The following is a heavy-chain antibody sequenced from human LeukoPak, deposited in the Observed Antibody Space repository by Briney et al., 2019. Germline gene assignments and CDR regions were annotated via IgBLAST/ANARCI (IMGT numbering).Heavy chain of an antibody. J-gene: IGHJ4*02. CDR1: GGTFSSYA. Sequence: SVNVSCKASGGTFSSYAISWVRQAPGQGLEWMGRIIPILGIANYAQKFQGRVTITADKSTSTAYMELSSLRSEDTAVYYCARGGIAAAGSSDYWGQGTLVTVSS. D-gene: IGHD6-13*01. V-gene: IGHV1-69*04. CDR3: ARGGIAAAGSSDY. CDR2: IIPILGIA.